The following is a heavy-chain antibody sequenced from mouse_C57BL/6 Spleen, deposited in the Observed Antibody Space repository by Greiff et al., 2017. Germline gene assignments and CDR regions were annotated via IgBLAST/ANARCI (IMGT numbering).Heavy chain of an antibody. J-gene: IGHJ3*01. Sequence: VQLKESGPELVKPGASVKIPCKASGYTFTDYNMDWVKQSHGKSLEWIGDINPNNGGPIYNQKFKGKATLTVDKSSSTAYMALRSLTSEDTAVYYCARRWDDAWFAYWGQGTLVTVSA. D-gene: IGHD4-1*01. CDR1: GYTFTDYN. V-gene: IGHV1-18*01. CDR3: ARRWDDAWFAY. CDR2: INPNNGGP.